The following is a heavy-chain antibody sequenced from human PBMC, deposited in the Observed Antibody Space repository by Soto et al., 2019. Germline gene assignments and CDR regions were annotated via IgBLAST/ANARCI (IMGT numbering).Heavy chain of an antibody. CDR1: GFSLSTSGVG. Sequence: SGPTLVNPTQTPTLTCAFSGFSLSTSGVGVGWIRQPPGKALEWLAVIYWDDSKHYSPSLRSRLTITKDTSKNQVVLTMTNMDPMDTGTYYCAHKGPEDWPLDYWGQGTLVTVSS. D-gene: IGHD3-9*01. J-gene: IGHJ4*02. CDR3: AHKGPEDWPLDY. V-gene: IGHV2-5*02. CDR2: IYWDDSK.